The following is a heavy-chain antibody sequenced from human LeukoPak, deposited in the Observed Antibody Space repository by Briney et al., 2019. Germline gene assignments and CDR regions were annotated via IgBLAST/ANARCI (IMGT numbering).Heavy chain of an antibody. CDR1: GGSISSYY. V-gene: IGHV4-59*01. J-gene: IGHJ4*02. Sequence: PSETLSLTCTVSGGSISSYYWSWIRQPPGKGLEWIGYIYYSGSTNYNPSLKSRVTISVDTSKNQFSLKLSSVTAADTAVYYCARSQGIGYFDYWGQGTLSPSPQ. CDR2: IYYSGST. CDR3: ARSQGIGYFDY. D-gene: IGHD2-21*01.